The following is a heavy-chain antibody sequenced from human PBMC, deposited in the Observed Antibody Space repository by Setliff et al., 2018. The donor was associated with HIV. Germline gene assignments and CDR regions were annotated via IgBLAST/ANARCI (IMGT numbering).Heavy chain of an antibody. J-gene: IGHJ4*02. CDR1: GGSFSGYY. D-gene: IGHD6-19*01. Sequence: SETLSLTCAVYGGSFSGYYWSWIRQPPGKGLEWIGEINHSGSTNYNPSLKSRVTISVDTSKNQFSLKLSSVTAADTAVYYCARGPKRVQWLVPYYFDYWGQGTLVAVSS. CDR2: INHSGST. V-gene: IGHV4-34*01. CDR3: ARGPKRVQWLVPYYFDY.